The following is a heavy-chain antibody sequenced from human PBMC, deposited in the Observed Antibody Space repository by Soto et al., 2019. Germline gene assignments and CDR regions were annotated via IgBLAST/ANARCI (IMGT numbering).Heavy chain of an antibody. CDR2: VFHSGTS. Sequence: PSKTPYLACTVSGGCNNSTYWCCLRPPPGKGLEWIGYVFHSGTSNYNPSLKSRVTISVDTSKNQFSLKLKSVTAADTAVYYCARHKSPYSSGSYYYYGMDVWGQGTTVTVS. D-gene: IGHD6-19*01. CDR3: ARHKSPYSSGSYYYYGMDV. CDR1: GGCNNSTY. V-gene: IGHV4-59*08. J-gene: IGHJ6*02.